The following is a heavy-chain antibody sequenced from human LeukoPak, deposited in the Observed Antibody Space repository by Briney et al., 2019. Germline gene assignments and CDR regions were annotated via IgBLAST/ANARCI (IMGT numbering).Heavy chain of an antibody. CDR3: ARSRRDGHNYFHATLDY. V-gene: IGHV3-21*01. Sequence: PGGSLRLSCAASGFTFSSYSMNWVRQAPGKGLEWVSSISSSSSYIYYADSVKGRFTISRDNAKNSLYLQMNSLRAEDTAVYYCARSRRDGHNYFHATLDYWGQGTLVTVSS. J-gene: IGHJ4*02. CDR1: GFTFSSYS. D-gene: IGHD5-24*01. CDR2: ISSSSSYI.